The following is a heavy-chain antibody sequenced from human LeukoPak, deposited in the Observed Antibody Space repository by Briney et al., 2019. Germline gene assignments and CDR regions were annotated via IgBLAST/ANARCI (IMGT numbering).Heavy chain of an antibody. V-gene: IGHV3-30-3*01. D-gene: IGHD1-26*01. Sequence: GRSLRLSCAASGFTFSSYAMHWVRQAPGKGLEWVAVISYDGSNKYYADSVKGRFTISRDNSKNTLYLQMNSLRAEDTAVYYCAREVGALDYWGQGTLVTVSS. CDR2: ISYDGSNK. CDR1: GFTFSSYA. CDR3: AREVGALDY. J-gene: IGHJ4*02.